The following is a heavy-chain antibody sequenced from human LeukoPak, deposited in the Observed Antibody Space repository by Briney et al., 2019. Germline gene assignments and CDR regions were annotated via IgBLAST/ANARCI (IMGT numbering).Heavy chain of an antibody. CDR3: AGGDFWSGYFDY. V-gene: IGHV4-39*01. D-gene: IGHD3-3*01. CDR1: GGSISSSSYY. J-gene: IGHJ4*02. CDR2: IYYSGST. Sequence: SETLSLTCTVSGGSISSSSYYWGWIRQPPGKGLEWIGSIYYSGSTYYNPSLKSRVTISVDTSKNQFSLKLSSVTAADTAVYYCAGGDFWSGYFDYWGQGTLVTVSS.